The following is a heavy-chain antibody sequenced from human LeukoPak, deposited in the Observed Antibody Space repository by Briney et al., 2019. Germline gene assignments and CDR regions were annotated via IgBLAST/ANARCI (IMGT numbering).Heavy chain of an antibody. CDR1: GFTFSSYA. V-gene: IGHV3-23*01. Sequence: GGSLRLSCAASGFTFSSYAMSWVRQAPGKGLEWVSAISGSGGSTYYADSVKGRFTISRDNSKNTLYLQMNSLRAEDTAVYYCAKDSIVVVTAFYFDYWGQGTLVTVSS. CDR3: AKDSIVVVTAFYFDY. J-gene: IGHJ4*02. CDR2: ISGSGGST. D-gene: IGHD2-21*02.